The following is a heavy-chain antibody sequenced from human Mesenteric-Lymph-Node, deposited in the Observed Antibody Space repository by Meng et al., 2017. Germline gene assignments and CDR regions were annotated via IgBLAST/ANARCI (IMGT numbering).Heavy chain of an antibody. Sequence: QVHLVQAGSEFRKPGASVTVSSTASWYTSTDYYMQWVRQAPGQGLEWMGRLNPNRGDTNYAQKFQGRVTMTRDTSISTAYMELSRLTSDDTAVYYCARGIVDGYGGDSWFDPWGQGTLVTVSS. J-gene: IGHJ5*02. CDR1: WYTSTDYY. D-gene: IGHD5-18*01. CDR3: ARGIVDGYGGDSWFDP. V-gene: IGHV1-2*06. CDR2: LNPNRGDT.